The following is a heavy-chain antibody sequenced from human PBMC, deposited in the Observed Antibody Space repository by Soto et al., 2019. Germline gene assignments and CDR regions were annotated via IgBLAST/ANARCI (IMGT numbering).Heavy chain of an antibody. CDR3: ARHRYYEGSVSGYGMDV. D-gene: IGHD3-16*01. J-gene: IGHJ6*02. V-gene: IGHV3-11*01. CDR2: ISSGGSFI. CDR1: GFTFSDYY. Sequence: QVQLVESGGGLVKPGGSLRLSCAASGFTFSDYYMSWIRQAPGKGLEYISYISSGGSFIYYADSVKGRFTISRDTAKTSLYLQMNSLRAEDTALYYCARHRYYEGSVSGYGMDVWGQGTTVTVSS.